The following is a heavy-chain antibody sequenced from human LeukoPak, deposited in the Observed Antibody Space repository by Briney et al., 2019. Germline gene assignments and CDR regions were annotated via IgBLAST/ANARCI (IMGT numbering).Heavy chain of an antibody. D-gene: IGHD6-13*01. J-gene: IGHJ4*02. CDR1: GFSFSSYE. Sequence: PGGSLRLSCAASGFSFSSYEMNWVRQAPGKGLEWVANIKQDGSEKYYVDSVKGRFTISRDNSKNTLYLQMNSLRAEDTAVYYCARAGGQLLHGFGYFEYWGQGTLVTVSS. V-gene: IGHV3-7*01. CDR3: ARAGGQLLHGFGYFEY. CDR2: IKQDGSEK.